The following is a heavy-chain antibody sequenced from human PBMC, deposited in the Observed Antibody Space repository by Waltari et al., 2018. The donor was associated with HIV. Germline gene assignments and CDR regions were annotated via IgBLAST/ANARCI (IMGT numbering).Heavy chain of an antibody. J-gene: IGHJ6*02. D-gene: IGHD1-26*01. Sequence: QVQLVQSGAEVKKPGSSVKVSCKASGGTFSSYAISWVRQAPGQGLEWMGGIIPICGTAKYAQKVQGRVTITADESTSTAYMELSSLRSEDTAVYYCARADGVGATTLARYYYYGMDVWGQGTTVTVSS. CDR2: IIPICGTA. V-gene: IGHV1-69*01. CDR1: GGTFSSYA. CDR3: ARADGVGATTLARYYYYGMDV.